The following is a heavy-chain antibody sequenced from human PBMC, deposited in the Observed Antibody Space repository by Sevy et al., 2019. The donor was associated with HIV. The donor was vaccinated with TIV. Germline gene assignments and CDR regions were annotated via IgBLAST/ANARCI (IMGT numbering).Heavy chain of an antibody. D-gene: IGHD7-27*01. CDR3: ARQAVANWGGHFDY. Sequence: SETLSLICTVSGGSISSSSYYWGWIRQPPGKGLEWIGSIYYSGSTYYNPSLKSRVTISVDTSKNQFSLKLSSVTAADTAVYYCARQAVANWGGHFDYWGQGTLVTVSS. V-gene: IGHV4-39*01. J-gene: IGHJ4*02. CDR1: GGSISSSSYY. CDR2: IYYSGST.